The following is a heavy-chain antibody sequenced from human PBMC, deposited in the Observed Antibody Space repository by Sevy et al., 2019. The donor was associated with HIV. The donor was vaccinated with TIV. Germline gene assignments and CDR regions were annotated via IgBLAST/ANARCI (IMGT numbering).Heavy chain of an antibody. D-gene: IGHD5-12*01. J-gene: IGHJ4*02. Sequence: SETLSLTCNVSGGSISSYYWRWIRQPPGKGLEWIGYIYYSGSTNYNPSLKSRVTIAVDTSKNQISLRLSAMTASDTAMNYCAEEREADSGYDSLLFDYWGQGTLVTVSS. CDR1: GGSISSYY. V-gene: IGHV4-59*01. CDR3: AEEREADSGYDSLLFDY. CDR2: IYYSGST.